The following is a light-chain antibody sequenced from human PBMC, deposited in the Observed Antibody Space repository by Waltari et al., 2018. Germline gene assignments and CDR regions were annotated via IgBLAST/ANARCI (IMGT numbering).Light chain of an antibody. V-gene: IGKV4-1*01. CDR1: QSVLYNTNDKNY. Sequence: DIVMTQSPESLAVSLGERAAINCKSSQSVLYNTNDKNYLAWYQQKPWQPPKLLICWESTRQSGVPVRFSGSGAGADFTLTINSLQAEDVAFYYCQQYYSRRTFGRGTRVEIK. CDR3: QQYYSRRT. J-gene: IGKJ1*01. CDR2: WES.